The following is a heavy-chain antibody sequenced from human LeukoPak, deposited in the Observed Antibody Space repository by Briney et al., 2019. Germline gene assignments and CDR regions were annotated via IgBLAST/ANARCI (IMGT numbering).Heavy chain of an antibody. D-gene: IGHD3-10*01. CDR1: EFIFSPDS. J-gene: IGHJ4*02. V-gene: IGHV3-48*01. CDR3: AKDDRATWYFDY. CDR2: ISSKTGTI. Sequence: GGSLRLSCEVSEFIFSPDSMSWVRQAPGKGLEWVSSISSKTGTIYYADSVRGRFTISRDNSKSTLYLQMNSLRAEDTAVFYCAKDDRATWYFDYWGQGTLVTVSS.